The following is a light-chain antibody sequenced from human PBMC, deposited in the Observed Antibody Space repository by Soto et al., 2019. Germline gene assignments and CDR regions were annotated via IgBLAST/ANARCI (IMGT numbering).Light chain of an antibody. Sequence: EIVLTQSPGTLSLSPGERATLSCRASQSVTSNYLAWYQQKPGQAPRPLFYGASSRATGISDRFSGSGSGTDFTLTISGLEPEDFALYYCGQFVSSPPRTFGQGTKVDIK. V-gene: IGKV3-20*01. CDR3: GQFVSSPPRT. J-gene: IGKJ1*01. CDR1: QSVTSNY. CDR2: GAS.